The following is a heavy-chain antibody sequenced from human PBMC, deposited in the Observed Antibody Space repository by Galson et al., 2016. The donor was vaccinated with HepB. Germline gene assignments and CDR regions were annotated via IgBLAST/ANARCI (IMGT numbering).Heavy chain of an antibody. CDR2: VFFDGGKK. D-gene: IGHD2-15*01. Sequence: SLRLSCAASGFSFSNNVMHWVRQAPGKGLEWVAIVFFDGGKKYYADSVKGRFTISRDNFENAVYLEMNNLRAEDTGVYYCARGGGRPTGDAFDVWGRGTMVTVSS. CDR1: GFSFSNNV. CDR3: ARGGGRPTGDAFDV. J-gene: IGHJ3*01. V-gene: IGHV3-33*01.